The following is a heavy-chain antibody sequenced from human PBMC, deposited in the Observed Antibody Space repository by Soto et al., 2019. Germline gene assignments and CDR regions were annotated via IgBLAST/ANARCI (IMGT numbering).Heavy chain of an antibody. Sequence: QLQLQESGSGLVKPSQTLSLTCAVSGDSISSGGYSWNWIRQPPGKGLEWIGYIYHSGGTDYNPSLKSRVTLKVDSSNHQSSLNLSSLTAADTAVYYCARESRSGYYLDYWGQGTLVNVSS. D-gene: IGHD3-22*01. CDR2: IYHSGGT. CDR3: ARESRSGYYLDY. V-gene: IGHV4-30-2*01. CDR1: GDSISSGGYS. J-gene: IGHJ4*02.